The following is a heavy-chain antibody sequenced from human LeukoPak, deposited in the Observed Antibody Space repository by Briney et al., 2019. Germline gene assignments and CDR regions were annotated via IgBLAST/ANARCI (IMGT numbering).Heavy chain of an antibody. Sequence: GGSLRLSCAASGFTFSSYWMSWVRQAPGKGLEWVAVISYDGSNKYYADSVKGRFTISRDNSKNTLYLQMNSLRAEDTAVYYCARETWIQLWPKFDYWGQGTLVTVSS. CDR3: ARETWIQLWPKFDY. CDR1: GFTFSSYW. D-gene: IGHD5-18*01. V-gene: IGHV3-30*03. J-gene: IGHJ4*02. CDR2: ISYDGSNK.